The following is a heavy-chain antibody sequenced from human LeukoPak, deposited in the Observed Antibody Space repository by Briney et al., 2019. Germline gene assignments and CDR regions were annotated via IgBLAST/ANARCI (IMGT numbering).Heavy chain of an antibody. D-gene: IGHD3-10*01. CDR1: GFTFSQFD. J-gene: IGHJ4*02. CDR3: AKPTLVRGLIAYSFGY. V-gene: IGHV3-30*18. Sequence: GGSLRLSCAASGFTFSQFDMHWVRQAPGKGLEWVTVISYDGSNKYFADSVKGRFTISRDNSKNTLYLQMNSLRAEDTAVYYCAKPTLVRGLIAYSFGYWGQGTLVTVSS. CDR2: ISYDGSNK.